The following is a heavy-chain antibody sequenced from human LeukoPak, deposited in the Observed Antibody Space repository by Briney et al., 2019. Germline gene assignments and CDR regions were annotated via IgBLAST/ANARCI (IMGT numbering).Heavy chain of an antibody. CDR2: ISWNSGSI. Sequence: GGSLRLSCAASGFTFDDYAMHWVRQAPGKGLEWVSGISWNSGSIGYADSVKGRFTISRDNAKNSLYLQMNSLRAEDTALYYCAKDTPAGYSSSWYYFDYWGQGTLVTVSS. CDR1: GFTFDDYA. J-gene: IGHJ4*02. CDR3: AKDTPAGYSSSWYYFDY. D-gene: IGHD6-13*01. V-gene: IGHV3-9*01.